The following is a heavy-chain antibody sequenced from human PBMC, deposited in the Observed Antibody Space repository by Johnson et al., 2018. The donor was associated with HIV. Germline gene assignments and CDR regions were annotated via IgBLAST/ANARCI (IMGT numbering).Heavy chain of an antibody. D-gene: IGHD2-15*01. Sequence: EVQLVESGGGVVQPGGSLRLSCAASGFTFSSYDMHWVRQATGKGLEWVSTIGTAGDTYYPGSVKGRFTVSREDAKNSLYLQMNSLRAGDTALYYCARAVCRGGRCYSHDAFDLWGQGTTVIVSS. J-gene: IGHJ3*01. V-gene: IGHV3-13*01. CDR2: IGTAGDT. CDR1: GFTFSSYD. CDR3: ARAVCRGGRCYSHDAFDL.